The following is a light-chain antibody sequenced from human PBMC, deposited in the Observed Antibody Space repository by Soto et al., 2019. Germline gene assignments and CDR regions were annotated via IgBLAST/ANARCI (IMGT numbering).Light chain of an antibody. CDR3: QQYKEWRPWWT. V-gene: IGKV3-15*01. Sequence: EIVMTQSPATLSLSPGERATLSCRASQSVTVNLAWYQQKHGQAPRLLIYRASTRATGILARFSSGGSGTEFTLTISSLQSEDFEVLVCQQYKEWRPWWTFGRGTKVDIK. CDR2: RAS. CDR1: QSVTVN. J-gene: IGKJ1*01.